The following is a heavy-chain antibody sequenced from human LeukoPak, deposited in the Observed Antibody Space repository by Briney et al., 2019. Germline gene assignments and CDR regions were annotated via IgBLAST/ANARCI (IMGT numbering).Heavy chain of an antibody. CDR2: MNPNSGNT. J-gene: IGHJ6*02. D-gene: IGHD3-22*01. Sequence: GASVKVSCKASGYTFTSYDINWVRQATGQELEWMGWMNPNSGNTGYAQKFQGRVTMTRNTSISTAYMELSSLRSEDTAVYYCARAPPYYYDCSGYYLRYYYYYYGMDVWGQGTTVTVS. CDR1: GYTFTSYD. V-gene: IGHV1-8*01. CDR3: ARAPPYYYDCSGYYLRYYYYYYGMDV.